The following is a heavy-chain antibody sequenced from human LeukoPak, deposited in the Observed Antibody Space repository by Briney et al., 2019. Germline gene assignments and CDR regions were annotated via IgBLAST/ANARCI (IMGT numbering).Heavy chain of an antibody. J-gene: IGHJ5*02. Sequence: GASVKVSCKASGYTFTSYGISWVRQAPGQGLEWMGWISAYNRNTNYAQKLQGRVTMTTDTSTSTAYMELRSLRSDDTAVYYCAGGYCSSTSCSEDWFDPWGQGTLVTVSS. CDR2: ISAYNRNT. CDR3: AGGYCSSTSCSEDWFDP. CDR1: GYTFTSYG. D-gene: IGHD2-2*01. V-gene: IGHV1-18*01.